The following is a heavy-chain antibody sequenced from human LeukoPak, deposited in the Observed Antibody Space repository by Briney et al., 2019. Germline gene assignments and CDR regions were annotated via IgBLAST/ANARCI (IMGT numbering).Heavy chain of an antibody. Sequence: HPGGSLRLSCVASGFTFSRFNMHWVRQAPGKGLEWVALIWYDGTDTYYADSVKGRFTISRDDSKNTVYPQMNSLRAEDTALYYCARGFLDFDYWGHGTLVTVSS. CDR3: ARGFLDFDY. CDR2: IWYDGTDT. J-gene: IGHJ4*01. CDR1: GFTFSRFN. V-gene: IGHV3-33*01. D-gene: IGHD3-3*01.